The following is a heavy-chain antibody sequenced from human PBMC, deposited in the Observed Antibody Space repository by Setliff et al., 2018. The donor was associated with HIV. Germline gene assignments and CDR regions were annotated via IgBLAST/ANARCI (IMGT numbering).Heavy chain of an antibody. D-gene: IGHD5-12*01. V-gene: IGHV2-5*02. CDR3: ARVRRAYSGFDLGGETYYHYMDV. CDR2: IYWDDDK. CDR1: GFSLSTSGVG. Sequence: SGPTLVNPTQTLTLTCTFSGFSLSTSGVGVGWIRQPPGKALEWLALIYWDDDKRYSPSLKSRLTITKDTSKNQVVLTMTNMDPVDTATYYCARVRRAYSGFDLGGETYYHYMDVWGKGTTVTVSS. J-gene: IGHJ6*03.